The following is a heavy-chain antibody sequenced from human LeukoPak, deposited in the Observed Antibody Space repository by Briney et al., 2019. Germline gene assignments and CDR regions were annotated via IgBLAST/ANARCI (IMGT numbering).Heavy chain of an antibody. CDR3: ARQNAEVSYYDY. V-gene: IGHV5-51*01. J-gene: IGHJ4*02. Sequence: GESLQISCKGSGYSFTTYWIGWVRQMPGKGLEWMGIIYPGDSDTRYSPSFQGQVTISVDKSISTAYLQWSSLKASDTAMYYCARQNAEVSYYDYWGQGTLVTVSS. D-gene: IGHD1-1*01. CDR1: GYSFTTYW. CDR2: IYPGDSDT.